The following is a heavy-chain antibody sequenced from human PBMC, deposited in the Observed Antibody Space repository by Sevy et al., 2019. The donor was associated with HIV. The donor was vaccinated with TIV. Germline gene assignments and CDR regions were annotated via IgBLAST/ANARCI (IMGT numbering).Heavy chain of an antibody. D-gene: IGHD4-17*01. J-gene: IGHJ5*02. CDR1: GGSISSNSYY. V-gene: IGHV4-39*01. CDR2: IYYSGTT. CDR3: ARLNYGDYSNYFDP. Sequence: SETLSLTCTVSGGSISSNSYYWVWIRQPPGKGLEWIGSIYYSGTTYYNLSLKSRVTISIDTSKTQFSLKLSSVTAADTAIFYCARLNYGDYSNYFDPWGQGSLVTVSS.